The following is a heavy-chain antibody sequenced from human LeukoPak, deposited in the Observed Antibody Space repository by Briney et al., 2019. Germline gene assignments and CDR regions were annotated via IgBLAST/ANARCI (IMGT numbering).Heavy chain of an antibody. D-gene: IGHD3-3*01. J-gene: IGHJ4*02. Sequence: GGSLRLSCAASGFTFSSYIMNWVRRAPGKGLEWVSYISSSSSTIYYADSVKGRFTVSRDNAKNLLYLQMNSLRDEDTAVYYCAREDGEECFDYWGQGTLVTVSS. CDR1: GFTFSSYI. CDR3: AREDGEECFDY. CDR2: ISSSSSTI. V-gene: IGHV3-48*02.